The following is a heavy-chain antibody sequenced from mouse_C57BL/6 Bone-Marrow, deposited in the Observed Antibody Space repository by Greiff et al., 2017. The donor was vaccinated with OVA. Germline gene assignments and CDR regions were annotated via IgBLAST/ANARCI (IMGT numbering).Heavy chain of an antibody. Sequence: EVKLVESGGGLVKPGGSLKLSCAASGFTFSDYGMHWVRQAPEKGLEWVAYISSGSSTIYYADTVKGRFTISRDNAKNTLFLRMTSLGSADMAMYYCAKFPYGNGRHYFDYWGQGTTVTVSS. D-gene: IGHD2-10*02. CDR3: AKFPYGNGRHYFDY. CDR1: GFTFSDYG. V-gene: IGHV5-17*01. CDR2: ISSGSSTI. J-gene: IGHJ2*01.